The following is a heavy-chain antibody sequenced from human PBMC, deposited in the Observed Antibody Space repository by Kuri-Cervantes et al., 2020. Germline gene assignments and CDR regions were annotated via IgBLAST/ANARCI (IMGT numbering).Heavy chain of an antibody. D-gene: IGHD6-13*01. CDR1: GGSVSSGSYY. CDR2: IYYSGST. V-gene: IGHV4-61*01. J-gene: IGHJ5*02. CDR3: ARNLRIAAAGTGWFDP. Sequence: GSLRLSCTVSGGSVSSGSYYWSWIRQPPGKGLEWIGYIYYSGSTNYNPSLKSRVTISVDTSKNQFSLKLSSVTAADTAVYYCARNLRIAAAGTGWFDPWGQGTLVTVSS.